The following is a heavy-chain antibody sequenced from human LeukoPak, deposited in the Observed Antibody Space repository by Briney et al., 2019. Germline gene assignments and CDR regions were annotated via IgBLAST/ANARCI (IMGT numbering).Heavy chain of an antibody. V-gene: IGHV3-7*01. Sequence: GGSLRLSCAASRFTFSSYWMSWVRQAPGKGLEWVANIKQDGSEKYYVDSVKGRFTISRDNAKNSLYLQMNSLRAEDTAVYYCAREDLDYGDPVDWGQGTLVTVSS. CDR3: AREDLDYGDPVD. CDR2: IKQDGSEK. CDR1: RFTFSSYW. J-gene: IGHJ4*02. D-gene: IGHD4-17*01.